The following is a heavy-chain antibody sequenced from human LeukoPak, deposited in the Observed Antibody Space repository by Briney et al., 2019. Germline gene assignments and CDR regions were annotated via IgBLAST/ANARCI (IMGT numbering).Heavy chain of an antibody. CDR1: GGSFSRGGYY. D-gene: IGHD1-26*01. CDR3: ATAEWEYFYFDS. CDR2: TSYSGGT. V-gene: IGHV4-31*03. Sequence: PSETLSLTCTVSGGSFSRGGYYWGWSRQHQGKGVEWIVYTSYSGGTYDNPSRMSRITMSENRAKNQFSLKMRDVTAADTAVYFCATAEWEYFYFDSWGQGALVAVSP. J-gene: IGHJ4*02.